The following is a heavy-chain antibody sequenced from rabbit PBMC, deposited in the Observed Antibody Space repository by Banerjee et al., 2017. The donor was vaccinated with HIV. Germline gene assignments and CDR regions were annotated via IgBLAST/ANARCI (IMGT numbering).Heavy chain of an antibody. V-gene: IGHV1S45*01. CDR2: IDAGSSGTT. D-gene: IGHD5-1*01. CDR3: ARDHWTGSYWGNL. CDR1: GFSFSSGYW. J-gene: IGHJ4*01. Sequence: QEQLVESGGGLVQPEGSLTLTCTASGFSFSSGYWICWVRQAPGKGLEWIACIDAGSSGTTYYASWVNGRFTISRSTSLNTVDLRMTSLTAADTATYFCARDHWTGSYWGNLWGPGTLVTVS.